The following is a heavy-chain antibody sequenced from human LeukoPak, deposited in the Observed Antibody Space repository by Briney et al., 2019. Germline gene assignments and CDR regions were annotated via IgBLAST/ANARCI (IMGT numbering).Heavy chain of an antibody. CDR1: GYSISSGYY. CDR2: IYHSGST. V-gene: IGHV4-38-2*01. D-gene: IGHD2-2*01. CDR3: ARHKCSSTSGFLLNWFDP. J-gene: IGHJ5*02. Sequence: SETLSLTCAVSGYSISSGYYWGWIRQPPGKGLEWIGSIYHSGSTYYNPSLKSRVTISVDTSKNQFSLKLSSVTAADTAVYYCARHKCSSTSGFLLNWFDPWGQGTLVTVSS.